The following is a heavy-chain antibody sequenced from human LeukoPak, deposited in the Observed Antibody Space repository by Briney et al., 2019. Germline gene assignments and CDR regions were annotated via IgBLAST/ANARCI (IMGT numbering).Heavy chain of an antibody. CDR2: FDPEDGET. D-gene: IGHD1-7*01. CDR3: ATDKPGTSLLAFDY. J-gene: IGHJ4*02. Sequence: AASVKVSCKVSGYTLTELSMHWVRQAPGKGLEWMGGFDPEDGETIYAQKFQGRVTMTEDTSTDTAYMELSSLRSEDTAVYYCATDKPGTSLLAFDYWGQGTLVTVSS. CDR1: GYTLTELS. V-gene: IGHV1-24*01.